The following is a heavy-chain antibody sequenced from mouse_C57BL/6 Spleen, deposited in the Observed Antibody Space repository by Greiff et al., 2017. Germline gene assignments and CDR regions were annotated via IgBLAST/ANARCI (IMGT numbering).Heavy chain of an antibody. J-gene: IGHJ4*01. CDR3: TRKGAMDY. V-gene: IGHV1-15*01. CDR1: GYTFTDYE. Sequence: VQLQQSGAELVRPGASVTLSCKASGYTFTDYEMNWVKQTPVHGLEWIGAIDPETGGTAYNQKFKGKAILTADKSSSTAYMELRSLTSEDSAVYYCTRKGAMDYWGQGTSVTVAS. CDR2: IDPETGGT.